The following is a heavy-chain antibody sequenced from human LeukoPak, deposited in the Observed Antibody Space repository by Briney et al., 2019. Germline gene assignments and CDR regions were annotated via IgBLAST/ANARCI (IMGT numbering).Heavy chain of an antibody. V-gene: IGHV4-34*01. CDR3: ARFSGWLQPDY. D-gene: IGHD5-24*01. J-gene: IGHJ4*02. CDR2: INHSGST. Sequence: PSETLSLTCAVYGGSFSGYYWSWIRQPPGKGLEWIGEINHSGSTNYNPSLKSRVTISVDTSKNQFSLKLSSVTAADTAVYYCARFSGWLQPDYWGQGTLVIVSS. CDR1: GGSFSGYY.